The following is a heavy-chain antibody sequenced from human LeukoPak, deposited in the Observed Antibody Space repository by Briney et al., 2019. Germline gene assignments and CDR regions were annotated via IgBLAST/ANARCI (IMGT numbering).Heavy chain of an antibody. D-gene: IGHD3-10*01. CDR2: IYYSGST. V-gene: IGHV4-59*08. Sequence: SETLSLTCTVSGGSISSYYWSWIRQPPGKGLEWIGYIYYSGSTNYNPSLKSRVTISVDTSKNQFSLELSSVTAADTAVYYCARQGALPLWSGERAYGMDVWGQGTTVTVSS. CDR1: GGSISSYY. J-gene: IGHJ6*02. CDR3: ARQGALPLWSGERAYGMDV.